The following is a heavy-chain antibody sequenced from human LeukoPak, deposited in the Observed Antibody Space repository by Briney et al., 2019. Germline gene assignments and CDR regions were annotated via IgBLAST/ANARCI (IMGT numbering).Heavy chain of an antibody. CDR2: ISISGNTI. D-gene: IGHD1-26*01. CDR3: XXXXESGTSFDY. V-gene: IGHV3-11*01. J-gene: IGHJ4*02. CDR1: GFTFSDYY. Sequence: GGSLRLSCAASGFTFSDYYMSWIRQARGKGLEWISYISISGNTIYYTDSVKGRFTISRDNAKNSMCLKMNTLVAVHTALFYCXXXXESGTSFDYWGQGTLVTVSS.